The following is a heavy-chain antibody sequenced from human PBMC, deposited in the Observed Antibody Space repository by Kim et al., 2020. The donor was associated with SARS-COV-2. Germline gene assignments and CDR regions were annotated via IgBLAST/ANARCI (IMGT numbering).Heavy chain of an antibody. D-gene: IGHD3-3*01. CDR1: GGSISSGGYY. J-gene: IGHJ4*02. CDR3: ARTQYYESSTDY. CDR2: IYYSGST. V-gene: IGHV4-31*03. Sequence: SETLSLTCTVSGGSISSGGYYWSWIRQHPGKGLEWIGYIYYSGSTYYNPSLKSRVTISVDTSKNQFSLKLSSVTAADTAVYYCARTQYYESSTDYWGQGTLVTVSS.